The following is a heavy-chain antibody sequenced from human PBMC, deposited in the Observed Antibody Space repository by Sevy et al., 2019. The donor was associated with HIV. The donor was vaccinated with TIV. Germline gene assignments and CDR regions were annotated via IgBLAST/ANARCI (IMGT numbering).Heavy chain of an antibody. D-gene: IGHD2-8*02. CDR3: ARTVGDTGQPQNHYYMDV. CDR1: GGSINFYY. J-gene: IGHJ6*03. Sequence: SETLSLTCTVSGGSINFYYWSWIRQPPGKGLEWIGHIYYTGSTNYNPSLKSRVSISVDTSKNQLSLNLRSVTAADTAVYYCARTVGDTGQPQNHYYMDVWGTGTPVTVSS. V-gene: IGHV4-59*01. CDR2: IYYTGST.